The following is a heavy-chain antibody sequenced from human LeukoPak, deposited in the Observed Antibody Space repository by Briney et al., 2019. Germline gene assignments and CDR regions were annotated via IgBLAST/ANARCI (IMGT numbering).Heavy chain of an antibody. Sequence: GASVKVSCKASGGTFSSYAISWVRQAPGQGLEWMEGIIPIFGTANYAQKFQGRVTITTDESTSAAYMERSSLRSEDTAVYFLARDRFSPAYVQYYLDVWGKGTTVTVPS. CDR3: ARDRFSPAYVQYYLDV. J-gene: IGHJ6*03. D-gene: IGHD3-16*01. V-gene: IGHV1-69*05. CDR1: GGTFSSYA. CDR2: IIPIFGTA.